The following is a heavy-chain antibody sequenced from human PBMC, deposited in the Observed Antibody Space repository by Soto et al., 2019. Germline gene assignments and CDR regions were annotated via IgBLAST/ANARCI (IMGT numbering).Heavy chain of an antibody. Sequence: QITLKESGPTLVKPTQTLTLTCTFSGFSLSTSGVGVGWIRQPPGKALEWLAFLYWDDDKRYSPSLKSRLTITKHTSKNQVLLTMTNMDPVDTATYYCARTGVNWGSRGLVDYWGQGTLVTVAS. D-gene: IGHD7-27*01. CDR3: ARTGVNWGSRGLVDY. CDR2: LYWDDDK. J-gene: IGHJ4*02. CDR1: GFSLSTSGVG. V-gene: IGHV2-5*02.